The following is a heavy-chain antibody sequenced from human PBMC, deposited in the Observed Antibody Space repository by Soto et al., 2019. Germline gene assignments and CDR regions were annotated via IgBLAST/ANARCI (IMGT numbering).Heavy chain of an antibody. J-gene: IGHJ5*02. V-gene: IGHV4-39*02. Sequence: TSETLSLTCTVSGDSITRSNFYWGWIRQPPGKGLEWLGSIFYSGSTFYNPALKSRVTFSVDTSKNHFSLKLSSVTAADTAVYYCARHKTTMLTVVSAFDPWGQRTRVTVS. D-gene: IGHD3-22*01. CDR1: GDSITRSNFY. CDR3: ARHKTTMLTVVSAFDP. CDR2: IFYSGST.